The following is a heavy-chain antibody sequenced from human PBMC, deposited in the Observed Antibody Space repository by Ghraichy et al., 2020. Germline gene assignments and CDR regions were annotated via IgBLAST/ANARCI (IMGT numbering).Heavy chain of an antibody. D-gene: IGHD3-22*01. CDR1: GFTFSSYA. CDR3: FTYYYDSSGSYYFDY. V-gene: IGHV3-30-3*01. Sequence: GESLNISCAASGFTFSSYAMHWVRQAPGKGLEWVAVISYDGSNKYYADSVKGRFTISRDNSKNTLYLQMNSLRAEDTAVYYCFTYYYDSSGSYYFDYWGQGTLVTVSS. J-gene: IGHJ4*02. CDR2: ISYDGSNK.